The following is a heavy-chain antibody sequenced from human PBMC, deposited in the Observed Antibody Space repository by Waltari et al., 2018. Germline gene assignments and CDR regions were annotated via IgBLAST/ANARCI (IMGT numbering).Heavy chain of an antibody. D-gene: IGHD3-16*01. CDR1: GDSISSGSYS. V-gene: IGHV4-61*02. CDR3: ARGGGYRDYNGMDV. CDR2: IYASGST. Sequence: QVQLQESGPGLVKPSQTLSLTCTVSGDSISSGSYSWSWIRQPAGKGLEWIGRIYASGSTNYIPSLKSRVTISVDTSENHFSLKLSSVTAADTAVYYCARGGGYRDYNGMDVWGQGTTVTVSS. J-gene: IGHJ6*02.